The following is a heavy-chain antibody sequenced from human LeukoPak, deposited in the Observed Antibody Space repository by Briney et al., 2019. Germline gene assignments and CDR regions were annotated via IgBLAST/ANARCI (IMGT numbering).Heavy chain of an antibody. CDR3: AKARGSVGTTVTPIDY. CDR2: ISYDGSNK. Sequence: GGSLRLSCAASGFTFSSYGMHWVRQAPGKGLEWGAVISYDGSNKYYADSVKGRFTISRDNSKNTLYLQMNSLRAEDTAVYYCAKARGSVGTTVTPIDYWGQGTLVTVSS. J-gene: IGHJ4*02. D-gene: IGHD4-11*01. CDR1: GFTFSSYG. V-gene: IGHV3-30*18.